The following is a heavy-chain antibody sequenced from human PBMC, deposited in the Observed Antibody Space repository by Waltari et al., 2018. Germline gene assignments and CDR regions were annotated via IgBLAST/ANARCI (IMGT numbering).Heavy chain of an antibody. J-gene: IGHJ2*01. V-gene: IGHV4-39*01. Sequence: QLQLQESGPRLVKPSDSLSLPCSVSGDSVTNPDHYWGWVRQSPGKGLEWIGSIQFSGRTYYNPSLRSRLTIAVDTSKNRFSLNLTSMTVADAAVYYCVRRPLDWQFDVWGRGTLVSVSS. CDR1: GDSVTNPDHY. CDR2: IQFSGRT. CDR3: VRRPLDWQFDV.